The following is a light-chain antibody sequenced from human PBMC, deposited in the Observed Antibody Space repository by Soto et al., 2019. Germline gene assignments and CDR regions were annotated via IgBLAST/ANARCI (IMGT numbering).Light chain of an antibody. Sequence: QLVLTQPPSVSGAPGQRVTISCTGSSSNIGAGYDVHWYQQLPGTAPKLLIYGNSNRRSGVPDRFSGSKSGTSASLAITGLQAEDEADYYCQSYDSSLSAVFGGGTQLTVL. V-gene: IGLV1-40*01. CDR1: SSNIGAGYD. CDR2: GNS. CDR3: QSYDSSLSAV. J-gene: IGLJ7*01.